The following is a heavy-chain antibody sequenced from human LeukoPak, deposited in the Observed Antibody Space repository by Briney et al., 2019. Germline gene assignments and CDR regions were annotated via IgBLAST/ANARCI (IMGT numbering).Heavy chain of an antibody. Sequence: ASETLSLTCAVYGGSFSGYYWNWIRQPPGKGLEWIGEINHSGSTNYNPSLKSRVTVSLDTSKNQFSLKLSSVTAADTAVYYCARHQGLRGSRGYMDVWGKGTTVTISS. CDR2: INHSGST. D-gene: IGHD6-19*01. CDR3: ARHQGLRGSRGYMDV. V-gene: IGHV4-34*01. CDR1: GGSFSGYY. J-gene: IGHJ6*03.